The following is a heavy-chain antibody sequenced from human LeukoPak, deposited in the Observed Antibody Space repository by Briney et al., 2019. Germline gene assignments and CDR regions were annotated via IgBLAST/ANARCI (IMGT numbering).Heavy chain of an antibody. J-gene: IGHJ4*02. D-gene: IGHD4-11*01. V-gene: IGHV1-18*01. CDR2: ISACNGNT. Sequence: ASVKVSCKASGYTFTSYGISWVRQAPGQGLEWMGWISACNGNTNYAQKLQGRVTMTTDTSTSTAYMEPRSLRSDDTAVYYCARAPPPTVTPDYWGQGTLVTVSS. CDR3: ARAPPPTVTPDY. CDR1: GYTFTSYG.